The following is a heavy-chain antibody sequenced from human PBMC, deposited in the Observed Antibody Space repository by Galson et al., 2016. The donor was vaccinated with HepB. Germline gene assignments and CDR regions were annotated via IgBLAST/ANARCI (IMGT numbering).Heavy chain of an antibody. J-gene: IGHJ4*02. CDR1: GYIFRTYP. Sequence: SLRLSCAASGYIFRTYPMHWVRQAPGKGLEWVAVISSDGSNEWYADSVKGRFTISRDNSQNTLSLQMSGLRPEDTAAYYCSREAERWNHLDYWGQGALVTVSS. V-gene: IGHV3-30*04. D-gene: IGHD1-14*01. CDR3: SREAERWNHLDY. CDR2: ISSDGSNE.